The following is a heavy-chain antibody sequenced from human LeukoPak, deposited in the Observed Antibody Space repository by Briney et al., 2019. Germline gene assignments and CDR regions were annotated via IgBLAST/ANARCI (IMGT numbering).Heavy chain of an antibody. Sequence: GGSLRLSCAASGFTFSSYGMHWVRQAPGKGLEWVAVISYDGSNKYYADSVKGRFTISRDNSKNTLYLQMNSLRAEDTAVYYCASSILEGFGDHDAFDIWGQGTMVTVSS. J-gene: IGHJ3*02. V-gene: IGHV3-30*03. CDR3: ASSILEGFGDHDAFDI. CDR2: ISYDGSNK. D-gene: IGHD3-10*01. CDR1: GFTFSSYG.